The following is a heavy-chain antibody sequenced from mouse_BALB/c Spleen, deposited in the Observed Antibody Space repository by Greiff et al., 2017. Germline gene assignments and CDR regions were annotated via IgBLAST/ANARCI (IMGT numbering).Heavy chain of an antibody. V-gene: IGHV5-6-3*01. CDR3: AREYYFDWYFDV. Sequence: EVNLVESGGGLVQPGGSLKLSCAASGFTFSSYGMSWVRQTPDKRLELVATINSNGGSTYYPDSVKVRFTISRDNAKNTLYLQMSSLKSEDTAMYYCAREYYFDWYFDVWGAGTTVTVSS. J-gene: IGHJ1*01. D-gene: IGHD1-1*01. CDR1: GFTFSSYG. CDR2: INSNGGST.